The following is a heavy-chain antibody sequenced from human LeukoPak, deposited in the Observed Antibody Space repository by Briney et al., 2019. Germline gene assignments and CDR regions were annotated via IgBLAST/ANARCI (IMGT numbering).Heavy chain of an antibody. J-gene: IGHJ3*02. D-gene: IGHD3-22*01. V-gene: IGHV4-34*01. Sequence: KPSETLSLTCAVYGGSFSGYYWSWIRQPPGKGLEWIGEINHSGSTNYNPSLKSRVTISVDTSKNQFSLKLSSVTAADTAVYYCARGHYYDSSGYYHDAFDIWGQGTMVTVSS. CDR1: GGSFSGYY. CDR2: INHSGST. CDR3: ARGHYYDSSGYYHDAFDI.